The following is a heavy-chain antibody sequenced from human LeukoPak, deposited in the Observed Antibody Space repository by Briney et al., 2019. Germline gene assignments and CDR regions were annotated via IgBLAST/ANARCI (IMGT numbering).Heavy chain of an antibody. Sequence: SETLSLTCTVSGGSISSYYWSWIRQPAGKGLEWIGRIYTSGSTNYNPSLKSRVTMSVDTSKNQFSLKLSSVTAADTAVYYCASSFTGYSSGWYLSIWGQGTLVTVSS. CDR1: GGSISSYY. CDR3: ASSFTGYSSGWYLSI. V-gene: IGHV4-4*07. J-gene: IGHJ4*02. CDR2: IYTSGST. D-gene: IGHD6-19*01.